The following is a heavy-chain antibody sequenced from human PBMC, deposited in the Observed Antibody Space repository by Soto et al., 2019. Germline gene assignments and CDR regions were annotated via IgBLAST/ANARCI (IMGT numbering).Heavy chain of an antibody. CDR3: AKDAQALVVVVAATGWFDP. Sequence: EVQLLESGGGLVQPGGSLRLSCAASGFTFSSYAMSWVRQAPGKGLEWVSAISGSGGSTYYADSVKGRFTISRDNSENTLYLQMSSLRAEDTAVYYCAKDAQALVVVVAATGWFDPWGQGTLVTVSS. CDR1: GFTFSSYA. CDR2: ISGSGGST. V-gene: IGHV3-23*01. J-gene: IGHJ5*02. D-gene: IGHD2-15*01.